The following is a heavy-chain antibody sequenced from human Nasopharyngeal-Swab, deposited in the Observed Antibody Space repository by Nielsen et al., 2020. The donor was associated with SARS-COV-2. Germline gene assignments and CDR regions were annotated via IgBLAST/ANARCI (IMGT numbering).Heavy chain of an antibody. V-gene: IGHV2-5*02. D-gene: IGHD2-21*02. CDR3: AHRLPTAPCDVFDI. Sequence: SGPTLVKPTQILTLTCAFSGFPLNADGEGVGWIRQPPGKALEWLGVVYWDDDKRYNPSLTSKLTITKDTSNNKVVLTMSNMDPADTATYYCAHRLPTAPCDVFDIWGQGTVVTVSS. CDR2: VYWDDDK. CDR1: GFPLNADGEG. J-gene: IGHJ3*02.